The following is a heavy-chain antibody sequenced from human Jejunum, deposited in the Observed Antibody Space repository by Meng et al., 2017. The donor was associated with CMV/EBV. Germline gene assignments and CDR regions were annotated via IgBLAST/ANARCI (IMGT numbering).Heavy chain of an antibody. Sequence: QLQLVQSGAEAKKPGXSVRVSCKASGYTFTHHGISWIRQAPGQGLEWMGWISCYNGDTNYAQKLQGRVTMTTDTSTNTAYMDLRGLRSDDTAVYYCARDPSNTSGRYAYFDYWGQGTLVTVSS. J-gene: IGHJ4*02. V-gene: IGHV1-18*01. CDR1: GYTFTHHG. CDR3: ARDPSNTSGRYAYFDY. D-gene: IGHD6-19*01. CDR2: ISCYNGDT.